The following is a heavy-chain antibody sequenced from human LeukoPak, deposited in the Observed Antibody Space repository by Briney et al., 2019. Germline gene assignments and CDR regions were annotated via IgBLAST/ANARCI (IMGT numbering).Heavy chain of an antibody. D-gene: IGHD1-14*01. CDR3: ARGRPERGILTFDY. V-gene: IGHV1-2*02. CDR2: INPNSGGT. J-gene: IGHJ4*02. CDR1: GYTFTGYY. Sequence: ASVKVSCKASGYTFTGYYMHWVRQAPGQGLEWMGWINPNSGGTNYAQKFQGRVTMTRDTSISTAYMELSRLRSDDTAVYYCARGRPERGILTFDYRGQGTLVTVSS.